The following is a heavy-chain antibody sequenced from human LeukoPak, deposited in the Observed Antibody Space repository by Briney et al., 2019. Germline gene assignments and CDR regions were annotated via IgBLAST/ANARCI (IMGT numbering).Heavy chain of an antibody. D-gene: IGHD6-13*01. J-gene: IGHJ4*02. V-gene: IGHV3-23*01. CDR1: GFTFSNYA. CDR2: TSSSGGST. CDR3: AREKSSSWYYLDY. Sequence: GGSLRLSCAASGFTFSNYAMSWVRQAPGKGLEWVSATSSSGGSTYSADSVKGRFTVSRDNSKNTLYLQMNSLRADDTAVYYCAREKSSSWYYLDYWGLGALVTVSS.